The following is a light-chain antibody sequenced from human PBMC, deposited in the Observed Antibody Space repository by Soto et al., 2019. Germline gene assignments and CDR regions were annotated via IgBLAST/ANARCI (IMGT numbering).Light chain of an antibody. V-gene: IGLV2-14*03. CDR2: EVV. CDR3: SSYTNTDKWL. Sequence: QSALTQPASVSGSPGQSITIPCTGTSSDVGGHNYVSWYQQHPGKAPKLLIYEVVNRPSGTSERFSGSKSGNTASLTISGLQAEDEADYYCSSYTNTDKWLFGGGTKLTVL. CDR1: SSDVGGHNY. J-gene: IGLJ3*02.